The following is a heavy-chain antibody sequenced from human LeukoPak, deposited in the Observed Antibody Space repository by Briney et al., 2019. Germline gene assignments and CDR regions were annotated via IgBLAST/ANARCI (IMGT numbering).Heavy chain of an antibody. CDR3: ARVAAGFYNWFDP. V-gene: IGHV3-11*05. CDR1: GFSFSSYA. D-gene: IGHD6-13*01. CDR2: ISSSSSYT. Sequence: KAGGSLRLSCAASGFSFSSYAMSWIRQAPGKGLEWVSYISSSSSYTNYADSVKGRFTISRDNAKNSLYLQMTSLRAEDTAVYYCARVAAGFYNWFDPWGQGTLVTVSS. J-gene: IGHJ5*02.